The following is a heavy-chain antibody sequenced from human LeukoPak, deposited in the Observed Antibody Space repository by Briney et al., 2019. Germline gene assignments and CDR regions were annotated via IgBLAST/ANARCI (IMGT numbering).Heavy chain of an antibody. CDR1: GFTFSSYA. V-gene: IGHV3-23*01. Sequence: PGGSLRLSCAASGFTFSSYAMSWVRQAPGEGLEWVSAISGSGGSTYYADSVKGRFTISRDNSKNTLYLQMNSLRAEDTAVYYCAKDITYYYGSGSYYPFDYWGQGTLVTVSS. CDR2: ISGSGGST. D-gene: IGHD3-10*01. J-gene: IGHJ4*02. CDR3: AKDITYYYGSGSYYPFDY.